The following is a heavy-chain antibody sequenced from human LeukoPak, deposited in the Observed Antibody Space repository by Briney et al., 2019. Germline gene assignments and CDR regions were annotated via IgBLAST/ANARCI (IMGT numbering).Heavy chain of an antibody. J-gene: IGHJ4*02. CDR3: ASDGPRRYCSSTSCYHFDY. V-gene: IGHV1-69*04. CDR1: GGTFSSYA. Sequence: SVKVSCRASGGTFSSYAISWVRQAPGQGLEWMGRIIPILGIANYAQKFQGRVTITADKSTSTAYMELSSLRSEDTAVYYCASDGPRRYCSSTSCYHFDYWGQGTLVTVSS. D-gene: IGHD2-2*01. CDR2: IIPILGIA.